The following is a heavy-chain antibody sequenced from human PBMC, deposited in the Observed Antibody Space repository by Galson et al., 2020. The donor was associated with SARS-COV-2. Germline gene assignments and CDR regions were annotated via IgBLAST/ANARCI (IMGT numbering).Heavy chain of an antibody. J-gene: IGHJ6*03. V-gene: IGHV1-18*01. CDR2: ISVYNGKT. CDR3: ARVETDYNGVHYYYYLDV. CDR1: GYTFMTFG. Sequence: ASVKVSCKTSGYTFMTFGISWVRQAPGHGLGWMGWISVYNGKTNYAQKFQGRVTMTTDTSTSTAYMELRSLKSDDTAVYYCARVETDYNGVHYYYYLDVWGEGTTVTVSS. D-gene: IGHD2-8*01.